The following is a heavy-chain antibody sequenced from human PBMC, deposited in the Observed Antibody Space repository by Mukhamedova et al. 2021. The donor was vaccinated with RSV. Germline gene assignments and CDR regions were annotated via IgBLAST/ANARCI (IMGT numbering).Heavy chain of an antibody. CDR3: ARRSYCNNGEGCSFDY. CDR2: IYPGDSDT. J-gene: IGHJ4*02. V-gene: IGHV5-51*01. D-gene: IGHD2-8*01. Sequence: GWMGMIYPGDSDTRYSPSFQGQVTISADKSISTAYLQWSSLKASDTAMYYCARRSYCNNGEGCSFDYWGQGTLVTVSS.